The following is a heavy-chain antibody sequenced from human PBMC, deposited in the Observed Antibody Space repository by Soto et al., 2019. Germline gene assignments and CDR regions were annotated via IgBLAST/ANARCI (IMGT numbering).Heavy chain of an antibody. D-gene: IGHD5-18*01. Sequence: ASVKVSCKASGYTLTNYYMHWVRQAPGQGLEWMGIFTPGGGSTTYAQKFQGRVTMTRDTSTSTVYMELSSLRSDDTAVYYCARALPRSSGYSYGALDYWGQGTLVTVSS. CDR2: FTPGGGST. CDR1: GYTLTNYY. V-gene: IGHV1-46*01. J-gene: IGHJ4*02. CDR3: ARALPRSSGYSYGALDY.